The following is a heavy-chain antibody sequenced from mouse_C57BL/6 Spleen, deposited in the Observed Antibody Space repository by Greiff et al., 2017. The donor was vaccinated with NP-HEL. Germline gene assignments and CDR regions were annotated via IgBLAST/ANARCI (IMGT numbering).Heavy chain of an antibody. Sequence: EVKLVESGPELVKPGASVKMSCKASGYTFTDYNMHWVKQSHGKSLEWIGYINPNNGGTSYNQKFKGKATLTVNKSSSTAYMELRSLTSEDSAVYYCAREGWDFYYFDYWGQGTTLTVSS. CDR2: INPNNGGT. D-gene: IGHD3-3*01. V-gene: IGHV1-22*01. CDR1: GYTFTDYN. CDR3: AREGWDFYYFDY. J-gene: IGHJ2*01.